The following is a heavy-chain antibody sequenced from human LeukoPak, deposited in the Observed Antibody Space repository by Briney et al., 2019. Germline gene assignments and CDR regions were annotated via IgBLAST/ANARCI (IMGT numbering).Heavy chain of an antibody. J-gene: IGHJ4*02. V-gene: IGHV1-2*06. CDR3: ARDYCSSTSCLFDY. CDR2: INPNSGDT. CDR1: GYTFTGYH. Sequence: VASVTVSCKASGYTFTGYHMHWVRQAPGQGLEWMGRINPNSGDTNNAQKFQGRVTMTRDTSISTAYMDLSRLTSDDTAVYYCARDYCSSTSCLFDYWGQGALVTVSS. D-gene: IGHD2-2*01.